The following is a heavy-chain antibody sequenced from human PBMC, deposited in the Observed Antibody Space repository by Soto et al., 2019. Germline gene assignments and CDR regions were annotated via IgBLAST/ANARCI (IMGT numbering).Heavy chain of an antibody. Sequence: GGSLRLSCAASGFTFSSYSMNWVRQAPGKGLEWVSSISSSSSYIYYADSVKGRFTISRDNAKNSLYLQMNSLRAEDTAVYYCATTTAGVVPAAMDDPSFALWGQGTLVTVSS. CDR2: ISSSSSYI. D-gene: IGHD2-2*01. CDR3: ATTTAGVVPAAMDDPSFAL. CDR1: GFTFSSYS. J-gene: IGHJ5*02. V-gene: IGHV3-21*01.